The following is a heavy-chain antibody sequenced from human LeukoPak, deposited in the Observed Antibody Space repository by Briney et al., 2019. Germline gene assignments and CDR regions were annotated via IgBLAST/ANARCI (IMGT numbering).Heavy chain of an antibody. V-gene: IGHV4-4*02. CDR1: GGSISSSNW. CDR2: IYHSGST. D-gene: IGHD3-22*01. Sequence: SETLSLTCAVSGGSISSSNWWSWVRQPPGKGLEWIGEIYHSGSTNYNPSLKSRVTISVDTSKNQFSLKLSSVTAADTAVYYCQYYYDSSGYYSRDYWGQGTLVTVSS. J-gene: IGHJ4*02. CDR3: QYYYDSSGYYSRDY.